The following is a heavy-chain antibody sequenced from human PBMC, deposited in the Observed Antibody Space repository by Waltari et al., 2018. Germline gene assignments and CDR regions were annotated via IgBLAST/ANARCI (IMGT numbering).Heavy chain of an antibody. CDR1: GFTFTTFP. Sequence: EEQMLESGGGLVQPGGSLCLSCTGSGFTFTTFPMNWVRQVPGKGLEWVSTSSSSGADTYYADSVKDRFTISRDNSAETFYLEMNNLRVGDTAMYYCAKSQRRPLVLYGLDVWGQGTAVTVSS. D-gene: IGHD2-8*02. CDR3: AKSQRRPLVLYGLDV. J-gene: IGHJ6*02. V-gene: IGHV3-23*01. CDR2: SSSSGADT.